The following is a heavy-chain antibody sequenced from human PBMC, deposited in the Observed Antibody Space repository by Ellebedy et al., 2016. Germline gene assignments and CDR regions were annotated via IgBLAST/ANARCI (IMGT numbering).Heavy chain of an antibody. D-gene: IGHD2-2*02. V-gene: IGHV1-69*13. CDR2: IIPIFGTA. Sequence: SVKVSXXASGGTFSSYAISWVRQAPGQGLEWMGGIIPIFGTANYAQKFQGRVTITADESTSTAYMELSSLRSEDTAVYYCARGGIVVVPAAILYYYYGMDVWGQGTTVTVSS. CDR3: ARGGIVVVPAAILYYYYGMDV. CDR1: GGTFSSYA. J-gene: IGHJ6*02.